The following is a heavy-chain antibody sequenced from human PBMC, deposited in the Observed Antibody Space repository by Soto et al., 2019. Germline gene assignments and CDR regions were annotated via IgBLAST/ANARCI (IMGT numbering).Heavy chain of an antibody. Sequence: QVQLVESGGGVVQPEKSLRLSCAASGFIFSNYGMHWIRQALGKGVEWVAVIWYDGHKEYYADSVKGRFIISRDNSRNTVYLQMNSLRAEDTAVYYCARERAVDYYHWFDPWGQGTLVTVSS. CDR1: GFIFSNYG. D-gene: IGHD3-3*02. CDR3: ARERAVDYYHWFDP. CDR2: IWYDGHKE. J-gene: IGHJ5*02. V-gene: IGHV3-33*01.